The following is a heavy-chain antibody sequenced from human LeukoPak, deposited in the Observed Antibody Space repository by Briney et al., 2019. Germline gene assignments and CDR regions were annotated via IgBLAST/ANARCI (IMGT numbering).Heavy chain of an antibody. CDR3: AREAAGGWFDP. J-gene: IGHJ5*02. CDR2: INPNSGGT. D-gene: IGHD6-13*01. V-gene: IGHV1-2*02. Sequence: ASVKVSCKASVYTFTGYYMHWVRQAPGQGLEWIGWINPNSGGTNYAQKFQGRVTMPRDTSISTAYMELSRLRSDGTAVYYCAREAAGGWFDPWGQGTLVTVSS. CDR1: VYTFTGYY.